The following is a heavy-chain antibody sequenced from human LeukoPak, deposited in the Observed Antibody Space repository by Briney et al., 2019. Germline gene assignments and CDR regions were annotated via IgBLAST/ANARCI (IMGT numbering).Heavy chain of an antibody. D-gene: IGHD6-13*01. CDR2: IHYSGST. V-gene: IGHV4-59*12. J-gene: IGHJ4*02. CDR3: ARSTSSDRYSSSLDY. CDR1: GGSLSSYY. Sequence: SETLSLTCTVSGGSLSSYYWSWIRQPPGKGLELIGYIHYSGSTYYNPSLRSRVTISVDMSKNQFSLKLSSVTAADTAVYYCARSTSSDRYSSSLDYWGQGTLVTVSS.